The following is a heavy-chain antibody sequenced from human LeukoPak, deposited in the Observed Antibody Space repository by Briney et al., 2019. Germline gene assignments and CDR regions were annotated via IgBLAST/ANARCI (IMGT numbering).Heavy chain of an antibody. CDR1: GFTFSNYG. V-gene: IGHV3-33*01. CDR3: AREEGSGFYSGYFDY. D-gene: IGHD3-22*01. CDR2: IWFDGSNK. Sequence: GRSLRLSCAASGFTFSNYGMHWVRQAPGKGLEWVAIIWFDGSNKYYVDSVKGRFTISRDNSKNTLYLQMNSLRVEDTAVYYCAREEGSGFYSGYFDYWGQGTLVTVSS. J-gene: IGHJ4*02.